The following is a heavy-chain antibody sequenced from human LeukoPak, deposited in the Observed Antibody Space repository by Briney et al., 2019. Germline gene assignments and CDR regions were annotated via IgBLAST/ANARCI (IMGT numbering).Heavy chain of an antibody. CDR2: VNWNGGST. CDR1: GFTFDDYG. CDR3: ARGIAAADPFDY. Sequence: GGYLRRSCAASGFTFDDYGMSWVRQAPGKGLEWVSGVNWNGGSTGYADSVKGRFTISRDNAKNSLYLQMNSLRAEDTALYYCARGIAAADPFDYWGQGTLVTVSS. D-gene: IGHD6-13*01. J-gene: IGHJ4*02. V-gene: IGHV3-20*04.